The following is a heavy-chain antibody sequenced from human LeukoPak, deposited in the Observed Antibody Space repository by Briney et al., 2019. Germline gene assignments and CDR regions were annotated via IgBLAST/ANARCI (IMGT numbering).Heavy chain of an antibody. J-gene: IGHJ4*02. V-gene: IGHV4-59*01. Sequence: SETLSLTCTVSGGSISSYYWGWIRQPPGKGLEWIGYIYYSGSTNYNPSLKSRVTISVDTSKNQFSLKLSSVTAADTAVYYCARAVGNYDFWSGYYNGVNYFDYWGQGTLVTVSS. D-gene: IGHD3-3*01. CDR2: IYYSGST. CDR1: GGSISSYY. CDR3: ARAVGNYDFWSGYYNGVNYFDY.